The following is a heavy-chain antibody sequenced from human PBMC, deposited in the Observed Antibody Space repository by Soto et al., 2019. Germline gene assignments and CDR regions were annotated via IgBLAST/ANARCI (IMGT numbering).Heavy chain of an antibody. CDR2: IIPIFGTA. D-gene: IGHD4-17*01. CDR3: ARDRGSWMTISYGMDV. CDR1: GGTFSSYA. V-gene: IGHV1-69*01. Sequence: QVQLVQSGAEVKKPGSSVKVSCKASGGTFSSYAISWVRQAPGQGLEWMGGIIPIFGTANYAQKFQGRVTIAADESTSTAYMELSSLRSEDTAVYYCARDRGSWMTISYGMDVWGQGTTVTVSS. J-gene: IGHJ6*02.